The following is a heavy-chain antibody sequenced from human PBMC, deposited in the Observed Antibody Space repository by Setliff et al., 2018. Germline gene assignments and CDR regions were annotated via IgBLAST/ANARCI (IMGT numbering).Heavy chain of an antibody. D-gene: IGHD6-19*01. CDR3: ARHRSGPLDY. J-gene: IGHJ4*02. Sequence: GGSLRLSCAASGFTFSTHSMNWVRQAPGKGLEWVSSISRSSTYIYYADSMKGRFTISRDNAKNSLYLQMNSLRAEDTAVYYCARHRSGPLDYWGQGTLVTVSS. V-gene: IGHV3-21*01. CDR2: ISRSSTYI. CDR1: GFTFSTHS.